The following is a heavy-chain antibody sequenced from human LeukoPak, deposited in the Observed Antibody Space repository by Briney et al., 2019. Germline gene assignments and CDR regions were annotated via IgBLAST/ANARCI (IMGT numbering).Heavy chain of an antibody. CDR3: ARDPSIAARPHYFDY. Sequence: PSETLSLTCTVSGGSISSSSYYWGWIRQPPGKGLEWIGSIYHSGSTYYNPSLKSRVTISVDTSKNQFSLKLSSVTAADTAVYYCARDPSIAARPHYFDYWGQGTLVTVSS. CDR2: IYHSGST. J-gene: IGHJ4*02. CDR1: GGSISSSSYY. D-gene: IGHD6-6*01. V-gene: IGHV4-39*07.